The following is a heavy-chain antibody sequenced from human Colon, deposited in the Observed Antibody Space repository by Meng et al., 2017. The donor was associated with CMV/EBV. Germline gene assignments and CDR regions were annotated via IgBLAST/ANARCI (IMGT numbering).Heavy chain of an antibody. CDR1: GFTVSDNY. CDR2: PQSAGST. CDR3: ARVGADTALAFDY. J-gene: IGHJ4*02. Sequence: GGSLRLSCAVSGFTVSDNYMTWVRQAPGKGLEWVSVPQSAGSTYYADSVKGRFIISRDKSKNTLYLQMNSMRADDTAVYYCARVGADTALAFDYWGQGTLVTVSS. D-gene: IGHD5-18*01. V-gene: IGHV3-53*01.